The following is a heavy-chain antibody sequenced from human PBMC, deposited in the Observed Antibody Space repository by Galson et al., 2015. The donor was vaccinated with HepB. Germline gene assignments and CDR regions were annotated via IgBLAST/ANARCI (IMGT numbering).Heavy chain of an antibody. Sequence: SLRLSCAASGFTFSGSAIHWVRQASGKGLEWVGRIRSNASGHVTAYDASLRGRFTISRDDSKNTAYLHMNSLKTEDTAVYYCARLGDPSGYSSLWGQGTLVTVSS. J-gene: IGHJ4*02. D-gene: IGHD2-15*01. CDR2: IRSNASGHVT. V-gene: IGHV3-73*01. CDR3: ARLGDPSGYSSL. CDR1: GFTFSGSA.